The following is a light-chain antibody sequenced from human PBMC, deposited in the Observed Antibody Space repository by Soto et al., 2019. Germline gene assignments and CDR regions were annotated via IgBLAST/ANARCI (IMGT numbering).Light chain of an antibody. Sequence: EIVLTQSPGTLSLSPVERANLSFISIHSVINNYLAWYQQKPGQAPRLLIYGASNRATGIPDRFSGSGSGTDFTLTISRLEPEDFAVYYCQQYGSSGTCGQGTKGDIK. V-gene: IGKV3-20*01. CDR3: QQYGSSGT. CDR2: GAS. CDR1: HSVINNY. J-gene: IGKJ1*01.